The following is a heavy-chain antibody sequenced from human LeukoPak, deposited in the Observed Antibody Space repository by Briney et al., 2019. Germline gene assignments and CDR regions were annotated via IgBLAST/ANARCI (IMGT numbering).Heavy chain of an antibody. CDR1: GYSFSDYY. D-gene: IGHD2-21*01. Sequence: ASVKVSCKTSGYSFSDYYMHWVRQAPGKGLDGRGGINPNSGGTSSAQKFQGRVTMTRDTSITTVYMEVNWLTSDDTAIYYCARADRLDGGPYLIGPWGQGTLVTVSS. CDR2: INPNSGGT. V-gene: IGHV1-2*02. J-gene: IGHJ5*02. CDR3: ARADRLDGGPYLIGP.